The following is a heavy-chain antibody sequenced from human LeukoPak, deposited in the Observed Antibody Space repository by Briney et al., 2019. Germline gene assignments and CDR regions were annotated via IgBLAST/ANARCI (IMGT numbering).Heavy chain of an antibody. CDR3: ARGSIVGATFDYFDY. D-gene: IGHD1-26*01. CDR1: GYTFSDYY. V-gene: IGHV1-2*02. CDR2: INPNSGDT. Sequence: EASVKVSCKTSGYTFSDYYIHWIRQAPGQGLEWVGWINPNSGDTDYAQKFQGRVTMTRDTSISTAYMDLSRLRSDDTAVYYCARGSIVGATFDYFDYWGQGTLVTVSS. J-gene: IGHJ4*02.